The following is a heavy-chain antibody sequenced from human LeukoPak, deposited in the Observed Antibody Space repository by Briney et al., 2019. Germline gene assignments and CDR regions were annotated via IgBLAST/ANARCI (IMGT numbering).Heavy chain of an antibody. V-gene: IGHV3-21*01. CDR2: ISSSSSYI. D-gene: IGHD6-19*01. CDR3: ARDPGYSSLDY. CDR1: GFTFSTKS. J-gene: IGHJ4*02. Sequence: GGSLRLSCAVSGFTFSTKSMNWVRQAPGKGLEWVSSISSSSSYIYYADSVKGRFTVSRDNAKNPLYLQMHSLRAEDTAVYYCARDPGYSSLDYWGQGTLVTVSS.